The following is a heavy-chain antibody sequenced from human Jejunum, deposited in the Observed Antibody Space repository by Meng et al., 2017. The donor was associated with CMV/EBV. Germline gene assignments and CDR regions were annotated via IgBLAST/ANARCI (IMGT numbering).Heavy chain of an antibody. CDR3: ARGSIFVSFDS. J-gene: IGHJ4*02. D-gene: IGHD3-3*01. Sequence: QVQLQESGPGLVKPSPTLSLTCSVSGGSIGSGDYYWSWIRQPPGKGLEWIGYIHDTGSTYYNPSLKSRVDISLGTSRNHFSLTLSSVTAEDTAVYFCARGSIFVSFDSWGQGTLVTVSS. CDR2: IHDTGST. CDR1: GGSIGSGDYY. V-gene: IGHV4-30-4*08.